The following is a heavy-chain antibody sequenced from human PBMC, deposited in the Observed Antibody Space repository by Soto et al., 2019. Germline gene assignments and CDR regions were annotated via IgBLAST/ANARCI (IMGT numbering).Heavy chain of an antibody. D-gene: IGHD5-18*01. Sequence: GASVKVSCKASGYTFTSYDINWVRQATGQGLEWMGWMNPNSGNTGYAQKFQGRVTMTRNTSISTAYMELSSLRSEDTAVYYCATREGEMATASFDYWGQGTLVTVSS. J-gene: IGHJ4*02. CDR2: MNPNSGNT. CDR3: ATREGEMATASFDY. CDR1: GYTFTSYD. V-gene: IGHV1-8*01.